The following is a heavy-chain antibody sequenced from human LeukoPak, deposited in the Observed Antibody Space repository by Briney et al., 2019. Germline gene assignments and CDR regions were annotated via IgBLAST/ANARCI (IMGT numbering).Heavy chain of an antibody. Sequence: SETLSLTCTVSGGSISSYYWSWIRQPAGKGLEWIGRIYTSGSTNYNPSLKSRVTMSVDTSKNQFSLKLSSVTAADTAVYYCARASTNYDSSGYYVDYWGQGTLVTVSS. D-gene: IGHD3-22*01. CDR2: IYTSGST. V-gene: IGHV4-4*07. CDR1: GGSISSYY. J-gene: IGHJ4*02. CDR3: ARASTNYDSSGYYVDY.